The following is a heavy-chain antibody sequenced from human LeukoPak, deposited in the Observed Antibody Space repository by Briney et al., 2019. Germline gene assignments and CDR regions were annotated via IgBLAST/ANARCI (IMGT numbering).Heavy chain of an antibody. J-gene: IGHJ6*02. V-gene: IGHV1-69*06. Sequence: SVTVSCKASVGTFSSYGISWVRQAGGQGLEWMGRIIPIFGTVKYAQKFQGRVTITADTSTSTAYMELSSLRSEDTAVYYCARTNYYDSSGYQGAGTYYYGMDVWGQATTVTVSS. CDR2: IIPIFGTV. D-gene: IGHD3-22*01. CDR1: VGTFSSYG. CDR3: ARTNYYDSSGYQGAGTYYYGMDV.